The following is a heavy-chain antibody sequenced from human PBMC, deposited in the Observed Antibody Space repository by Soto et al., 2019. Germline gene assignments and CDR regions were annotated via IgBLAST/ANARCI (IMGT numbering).Heavy chain of an antibody. D-gene: IGHD3-3*01. V-gene: IGHV4-30-4*01. CDR2: IYYSGST. CDR3: ARDNILGILYGGMDV. Sequence: SETLSLTCTVSGGSISSGDYYWSWIRQPPGKGLEWIGYIYYSGSTYYNPSLKSRVTISVDTSKNQFSLKLSSVTAADTAVYYCARDNILGILYGGMDVWGQGTTVT. J-gene: IGHJ6*02. CDR1: GGSISSGDYY.